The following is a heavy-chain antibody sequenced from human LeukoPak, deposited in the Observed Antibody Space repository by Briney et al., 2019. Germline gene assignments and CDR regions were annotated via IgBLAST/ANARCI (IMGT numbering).Heavy chain of an antibody. J-gene: IGHJ4*02. CDR3: VKDLSVSD. Sequence: GGSLRLSCAASGFTFKNYGMHWVRQAPGKGLEWVAVISYDGNDKYYTDSVQGRFTISRDDSKNTLYLQMTSLRVEDTAVYYCVKDLSVSDWGQGTLVTVSS. D-gene: IGHD3-10*01. V-gene: IGHV3-30*18. CDR1: GFTFKNYG. CDR2: ISYDGNDK.